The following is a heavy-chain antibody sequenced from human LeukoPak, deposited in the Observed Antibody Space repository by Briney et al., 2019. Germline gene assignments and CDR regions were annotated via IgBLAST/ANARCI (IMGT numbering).Heavy chain of an antibody. J-gene: IGHJ3*02. Sequence: GGSLRLSCAASGFTFSSYWMTWVRQAPGKGLEWVSTISASGDNTYYADSVKGRFTISRDNSKNTLYLHMNSLRAEDTAVYYCASFAPYDAFDIWGQGTVVTVSS. CDR3: ASFAPYDAFDI. V-gene: IGHV3-23*01. CDR1: GFTFSSYW. CDR2: ISASGDNT.